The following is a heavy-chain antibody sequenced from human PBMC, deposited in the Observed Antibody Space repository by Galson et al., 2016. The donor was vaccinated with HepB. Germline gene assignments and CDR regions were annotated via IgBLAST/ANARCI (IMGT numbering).Heavy chain of an antibody. V-gene: IGHV3-7*01. D-gene: IGHD3-10*01. Sequence: SLRLSCAASGFTFSSYWMSWVRQAPEKGLEWVANIKEDGSEKYYVDSVKGRITIPRDNAKNSLYLQMNSLGADDTSVYYCARGRLWFGEPHYYGMDVWGQGTTVTVSS. CDR3: ARGRLWFGEPHYYGMDV. CDR2: IKEDGSEK. J-gene: IGHJ6*02. CDR1: GFTFSSYW.